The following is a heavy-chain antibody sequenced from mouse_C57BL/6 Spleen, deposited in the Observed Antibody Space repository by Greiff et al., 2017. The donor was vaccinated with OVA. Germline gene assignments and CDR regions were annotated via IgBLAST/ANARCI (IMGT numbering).Heavy chain of an antibody. V-gene: IGHV1-69*01. Sequence: QVHVKQPGAELVMPGASVKLSCKASGYTFTSYWMHWVKQRPGQGLEWIGEIDPSDSYTNYNQKFKGKSTLTVDKSSSTAYMQLSSLTSEDSAVYYCARGGWGWYFDVWGTGTTVTVSS. CDR1: GYTFTSYW. D-gene: IGHD1-1*02. CDR3: ARGGWGWYFDV. J-gene: IGHJ1*03. CDR2: IDPSDSYT.